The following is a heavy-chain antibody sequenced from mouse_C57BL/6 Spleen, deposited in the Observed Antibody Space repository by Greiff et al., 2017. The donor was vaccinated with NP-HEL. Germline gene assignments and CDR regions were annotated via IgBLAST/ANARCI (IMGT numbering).Heavy chain of an antibody. CDR1: GFTFSSYA. J-gene: IGHJ3*01. D-gene: IGHD1-2*01. CDR2: ISSGGDYI. V-gene: IGHV5-9-1*02. CDR3: TRERDYYGPFAY. Sequence: EVKVEESGEGLVKPGGSLKRSCAASGFTFSSYAMSWVRQTPEKRLEWVAYISSGGDYIYYADTVKGRFTISRDNARNTLYLQMSSLKSEDTAMYYCTRERDYYGPFAYWGQGTLVTVSA.